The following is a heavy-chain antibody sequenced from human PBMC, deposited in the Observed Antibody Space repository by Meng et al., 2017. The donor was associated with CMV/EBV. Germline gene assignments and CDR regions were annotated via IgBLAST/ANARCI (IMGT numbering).Heavy chain of an antibody. CDR3: AKGRGGKGPYYFDY. Sequence: ASGFTCSSYAMSWVRQAPGKGLEWVSAISGSGGSTYYADSVKGRFTISRDNSKNTLYLQMNSLRAEDTAVYYCAKGRGGKGPYYFDYWGQGTLVTVSS. CDR1: GFTCSSYA. CDR2: ISGSGGST. J-gene: IGHJ4*02. D-gene: IGHD4-23*01. V-gene: IGHV3-23*01.